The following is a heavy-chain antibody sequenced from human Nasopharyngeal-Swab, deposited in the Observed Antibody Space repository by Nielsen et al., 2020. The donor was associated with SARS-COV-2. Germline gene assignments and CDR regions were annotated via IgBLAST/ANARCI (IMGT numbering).Heavy chain of an antibody. V-gene: IGHV3-23*01. D-gene: IGHD5-24*01. CDR1: GFTFSSYG. J-gene: IGHJ4*02. CDR3: AQTSIGMATIRGVLPY. CDR2: ISGSGGST. Sequence: GGSLRLSCAASGFTFSSYGMSWVRQAPGKGLEWVSAISGSGGSTYYADSVKGRFTISRDNSKNTLYLQMNSLRAEDTAVYYCAQTSIGMATIRGVLPYWGQGTLVTVSS.